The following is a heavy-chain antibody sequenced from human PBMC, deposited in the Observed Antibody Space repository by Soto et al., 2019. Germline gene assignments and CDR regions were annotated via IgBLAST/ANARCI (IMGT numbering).Heavy chain of an antibody. CDR1: GFTFSNYY. V-gene: IGHV3-11*01. CDR3: ARVYDGSGYYIAY. D-gene: IGHD3-22*01. J-gene: IGHJ4*02. CDR2: ISSSGSTI. Sequence: QVQLVESGGGLVKPGGSLRLSCAASGFTFSNYYMTWLRQAPGKGLEWVSYISSSGSTIYYADSVKGQLTISGDNAKNARYPKMNSLRAEDTAVYYCARVYDGSGYYIAYWGQGTLVTVSS.